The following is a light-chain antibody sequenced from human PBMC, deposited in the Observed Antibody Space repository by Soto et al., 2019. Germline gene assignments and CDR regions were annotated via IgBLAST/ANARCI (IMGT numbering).Light chain of an antibody. CDR3: CSYAGSSTWV. V-gene: IGLV2-23*01. CDR2: EGS. J-gene: IGLJ3*02. Sequence: QAVVTQPASVSGSPGQSITISCTGTSRDVGSYNLVSWYQQHPGKAPKLMIYEGSKRPSGVSNRFSGSKSGNTASLTISGLQAEDEADYYCCSYAGSSTWVFGGGTKLTVL. CDR1: SRDVGSYNL.